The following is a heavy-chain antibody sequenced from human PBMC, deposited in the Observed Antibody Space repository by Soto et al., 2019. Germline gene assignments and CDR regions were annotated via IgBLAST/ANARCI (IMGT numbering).Heavy chain of an antibody. V-gene: IGHV3-30*03. CDR2: ISYDGSNK. CDR1: GFTFSSYG. J-gene: IGHJ3*02. Sequence: PVGSLRLSCAASGFTFSSYGMHWVRQAPGKGLEWVAVISYDGSNKYYAGSVKGRFTISRDNSKNTLYLQMNSLRAEDTAVYYCATMAGPGAFGIWGQGTMVT. CDR3: ATMAGPGAFGI.